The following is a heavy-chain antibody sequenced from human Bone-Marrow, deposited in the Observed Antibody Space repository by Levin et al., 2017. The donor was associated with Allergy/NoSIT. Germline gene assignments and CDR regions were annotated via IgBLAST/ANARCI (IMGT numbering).Heavy chain of an antibody. CDR3: ARPDCSGTSCYYFFDS. J-gene: IGHJ4*02. CDR2: ISRSSSTI. Sequence: GGSLRLSCAASGFTFSRYSMNWVRQAPGRGLEWVSYISRSSSTISYADSVKGRFTISRDNAKNSLYLQMNSLRDEDTAVYYCARPDCSGTSCYYFFDSWGQGTLVTVAS. CDR1: GFTFSRYS. V-gene: IGHV3-48*02. D-gene: IGHD2-2*01.